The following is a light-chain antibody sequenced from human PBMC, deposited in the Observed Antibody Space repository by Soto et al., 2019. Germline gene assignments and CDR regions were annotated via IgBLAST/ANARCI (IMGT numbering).Light chain of an antibody. CDR2: TGS. CDR1: QAIDSW. V-gene: IGKV1-12*01. Sequence: DIQMSQSPSSVSASVGDRVTITCRASQAIDSWLAWYQQKPGEAPKLLIFTGSLLHSGVPPRLSGSGSGTDFTLTISSLQPEDFATYYCQQTLSFPPTFGQGTKVDI. J-gene: IGKJ1*01. CDR3: QQTLSFPPT.